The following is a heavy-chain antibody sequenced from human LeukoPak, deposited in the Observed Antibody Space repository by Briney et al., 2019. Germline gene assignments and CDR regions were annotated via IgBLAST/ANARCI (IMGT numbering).Heavy chain of an antibody. V-gene: IGHV5-51*01. Sequence: GESLKISCKGSGYSFTSYWIGWVRQMPGKGLEWMGIIYPGDSDTRYSPSFQGQVTISADKSISTAYLQWSSLKASDTAMYYCARQKVNYYDSSGYGQFFEYYFDYWGQGTLVTVSS. J-gene: IGHJ4*02. CDR3: ARQKVNYYDSSGYGQFFEYYFDY. CDR2: IYPGDSDT. D-gene: IGHD3-22*01. CDR1: GYSFTSYW.